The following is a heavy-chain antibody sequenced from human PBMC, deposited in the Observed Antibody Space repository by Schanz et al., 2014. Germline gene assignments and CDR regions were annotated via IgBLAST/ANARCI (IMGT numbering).Heavy chain of an antibody. D-gene: IGHD2-15*01. V-gene: IGHV3-30*04. CDR1: GFSFSTYA. CDR2: ILYDGSKT. J-gene: IGHJ4*02. Sequence: QVQLVESGGGVVQPGRSLRLSCAASGFSFSTYAMHWVRQAPGKGLEWVAVILYDGSKTYYADSVKGRFTISRDNSKNTLSLQMNSLRAEDTAVYYCARFVLAASRSWVDHWGQGTLVTVSS. CDR3: ARFVLAASRSWVDH.